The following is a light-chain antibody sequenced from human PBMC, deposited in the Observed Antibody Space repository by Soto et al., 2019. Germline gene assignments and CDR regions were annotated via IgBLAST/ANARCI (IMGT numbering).Light chain of an antibody. CDR1: SSDGGGYNY. CDR2: DVS. Sequence: QSVLTQPASVSGSPGQSIAISCTGTSSDGGGYNYVSWYQQHPGKAPKLMVYDVSNRPSGVSNRFSGSKSGNTASLTISGLQAEDEADYYCSSYTSRCTYVFGTGTKITVL. CDR3: SSYTSRCTYV. J-gene: IGLJ1*01. V-gene: IGLV2-14*01.